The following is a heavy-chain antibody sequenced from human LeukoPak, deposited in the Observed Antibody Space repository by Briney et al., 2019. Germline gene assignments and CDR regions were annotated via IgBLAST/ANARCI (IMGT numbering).Heavy chain of an antibody. CDR3: AREGSYDFWSGYYPVNWFDP. CDR2: ISAYNGNT. CDR1: GYTFTSYG. D-gene: IGHD3-3*01. V-gene: IGHV1-18*01. Sequence: ASVKVSCKASGYTFTSYGISWVRQAPGQGLEWMGWISAYNGNTNYAQKLQGRVTMTTDTSTSTAYMELRSLRSDDTAVYYCAREGSYDFWSGYYPVNWFDPWGQGTLVTVSS. J-gene: IGHJ5*02.